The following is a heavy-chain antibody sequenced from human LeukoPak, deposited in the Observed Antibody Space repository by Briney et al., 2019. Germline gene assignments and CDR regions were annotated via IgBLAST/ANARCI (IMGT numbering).Heavy chain of an antibody. J-gene: IGHJ4*02. V-gene: IGHV1-69*13. CDR2: IIPIFGTA. D-gene: IGHD1-26*01. CDR3: ARSGSYFGFGGSNFDY. Sequence: ASVKVSCKASGGTFSSYAISWVRQAPGQGLEWMGGIIPIFGTANYAQKFQGRVAITADESTSTAYMELSSLRSEDTAVYYCARSGSYFGFGGSNFDYWGQGTLVTVSS. CDR1: GGTFSSYA.